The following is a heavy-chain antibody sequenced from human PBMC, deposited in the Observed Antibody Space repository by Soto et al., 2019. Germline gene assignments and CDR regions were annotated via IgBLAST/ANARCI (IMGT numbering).Heavy chain of an antibody. Sequence: KTSETLSLTCAVSGGSISSGGYSWSWIRQPPGKGLEWIGYIYHSGSTYYNPSLKSRVTISVDRSKNQFSLKLSSVTAADTAVYYCARSSSWYPDYWGQGTLVTVSS. V-gene: IGHV4-30-2*01. CDR2: IYHSGST. D-gene: IGHD6-13*01. CDR1: GGSISSGGYS. J-gene: IGHJ4*02. CDR3: ARSSSWYPDY.